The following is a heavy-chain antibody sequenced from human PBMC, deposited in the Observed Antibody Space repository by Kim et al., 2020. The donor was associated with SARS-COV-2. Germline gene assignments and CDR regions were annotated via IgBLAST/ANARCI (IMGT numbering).Heavy chain of an antibody. D-gene: IGHD6-13*01. CDR2: IYYSGST. J-gene: IGHJ3*02. V-gene: IGHV4-39*07. CDR1: GGSISSSSYY. CDR3: ARDTTPLGSSWYFDSYAFDI. Sequence: SQTLSLTCTVSGGSISSSSYYCGWIRQPPGKRLEWIGSIYYSGSTYYNPSLKSRVTISVDTSKNQFSLKLSSVTAADTAVYYCARDTTPLGSSWYFDSYAFDIWGQGTMVTVSS.